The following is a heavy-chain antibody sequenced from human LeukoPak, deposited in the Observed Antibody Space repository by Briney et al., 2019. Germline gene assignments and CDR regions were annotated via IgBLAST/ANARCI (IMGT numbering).Heavy chain of an antibody. D-gene: IGHD6-13*01. V-gene: IGHV4-59*08. Sequence: PSETLSLTCTVSGVSISSYYWSWIRQPPGKGLEWIGEISDSGSTNYNPSLKSRVTISRGTSKKQFSLKLSSVTAADTAVYYCARRGYSSSWSYWGQGTLVTVSS. CDR3: ARRGYSSSWSY. J-gene: IGHJ4*02. CDR2: ISDSGST. CDR1: GVSISSYY.